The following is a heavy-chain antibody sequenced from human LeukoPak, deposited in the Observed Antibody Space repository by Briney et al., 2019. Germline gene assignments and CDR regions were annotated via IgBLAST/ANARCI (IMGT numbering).Heavy chain of an antibody. V-gene: IGHV4-59*01. CDR2: IYYSGST. D-gene: IGHD5-18*01. Sequence: KSSETLSLTCTVSGGSISSYYWSWIRQPPGKGLEWIGYIYYSGSTSYNPSLKSRVTISVDTSKNQFSLKLRSVTAADTAVYYCARVQFAYIYGLFDYWGQGTLVTVSS. CDR1: GGSISSYY. CDR3: ARVQFAYIYGLFDY. J-gene: IGHJ4*02.